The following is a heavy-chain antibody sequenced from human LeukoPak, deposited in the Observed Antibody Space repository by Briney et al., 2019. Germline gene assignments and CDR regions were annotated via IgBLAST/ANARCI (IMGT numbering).Heavy chain of an antibody. CDR1: GYTFTSYG. V-gene: IGHV1-18*01. CDR3: ARVPPLGYNWFDP. D-gene: IGHD1-26*01. CDR2: ISGYNGNT. J-gene: IGHJ5*02. Sequence: ASVKVSCKASGYTFTSYGISWVRQAPGQGLEWMGWISGYNGNTNCAQKLQGRVTMTTDTSTSTAYMELRSLRSDDTAVYYCARVPPLGYNWFDPWGQGTLVTVSS.